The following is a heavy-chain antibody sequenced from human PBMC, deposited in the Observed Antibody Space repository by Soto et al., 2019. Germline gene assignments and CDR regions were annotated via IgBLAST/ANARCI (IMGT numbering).Heavy chain of an antibody. Sequence: GGSLRLSCAASGFTFSSYAMSWVRQAPGKGLEWVSAISGSGGSTYYADSVKGRFTISRDNAKNTLYLQMNSLRAEDTAVYYCAKFKYSGSYYYFDYWGQGTLVTVSS. J-gene: IGHJ4*02. CDR1: GFTFSSYA. CDR3: AKFKYSGSYYYFDY. V-gene: IGHV3-23*01. CDR2: ISGSGGST. D-gene: IGHD1-26*01.